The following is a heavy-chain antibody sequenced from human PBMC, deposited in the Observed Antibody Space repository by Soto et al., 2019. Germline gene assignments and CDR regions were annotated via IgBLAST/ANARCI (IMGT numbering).Heavy chain of an antibody. CDR3: ARNGGVVVPAAHPHFDY. J-gene: IGHJ4*02. CDR2: ISAYNGNT. CDR1: GYTFTSYG. V-gene: IGHV1-18*01. Sequence: QVQLVQSGAEVKKPGASVKVSCKASGYTFTSYGISWVRQAPGQGLEWMGWISAYNGNTNYAQKLQGRVTMTTDTSTSTAYIELRSLRSDDTAVYYCARNGGVVVPAAHPHFDYWGQGTLVTVSS. D-gene: IGHD2-2*01.